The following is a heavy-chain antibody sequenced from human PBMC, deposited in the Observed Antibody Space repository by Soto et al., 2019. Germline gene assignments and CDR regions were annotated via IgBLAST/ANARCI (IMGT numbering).Heavy chain of an antibody. V-gene: IGHV4-59*01. CDR1: GGSISSYY. CDR3: ARDAIFVACRYYYYGMYV. Sequence: SETLSLTCTVSGGSISSYYWSWIRQPPGKGLEWIGYIYYSGSTNYNPSLKSRVTISVDTSKNQFSLKLSSVTAADTAVYYCARDAIFVACRYYYYGMYVRGQGTSVIVSS. D-gene: IGHD2-21*01. J-gene: IGHJ6*02. CDR2: IYYSGST.